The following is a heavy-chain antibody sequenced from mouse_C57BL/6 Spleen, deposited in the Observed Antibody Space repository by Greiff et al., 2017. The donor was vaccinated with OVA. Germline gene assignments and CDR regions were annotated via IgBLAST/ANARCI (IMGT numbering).Heavy chain of an antibody. J-gene: IGHJ2*01. Sequence: VKLMESGAELVRPGASVKLSCKASGYTFTDYYINWVKQRPGQGLEWIARIYPGSGNTYYNEKFKGKATLTAEKSSSTAYMQLSSLTSEDSAVYFCATDSDYWGQGTTLTVSS. V-gene: IGHV1-76*01. CDR2: IYPGSGNT. CDR3: ATDSDY. CDR1: GYTFTDYY.